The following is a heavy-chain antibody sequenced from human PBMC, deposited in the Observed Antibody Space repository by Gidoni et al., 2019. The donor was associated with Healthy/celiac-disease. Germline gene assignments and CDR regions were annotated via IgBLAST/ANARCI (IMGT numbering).Heavy chain of an antibody. V-gene: IGHV3-30-3*01. J-gene: IGHJ4*02. Sequence: VQLVESGGGVVQPGRSLRLSCSASGFTFSSYAMHWVRQAPGKGLEWVAVISYDGSNKYYADSVKGRFTISRDNSKNTLYLQMNSLRAEDTAVYYCAGGFGLGPPFDYWGQGTLVTVSS. D-gene: IGHD3-10*01. CDR1: GFTFSSYA. CDR2: ISYDGSNK. CDR3: AGGFGLGPPFDY.